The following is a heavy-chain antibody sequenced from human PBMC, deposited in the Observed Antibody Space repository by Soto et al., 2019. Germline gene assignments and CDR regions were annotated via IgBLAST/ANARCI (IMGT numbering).Heavy chain of an antibody. CDR1: GYTITDYY. Sequence: GASVKVSCKASGYTITDYYIYWVRQAPGQGLECMGGINPKSGVADYAPKFQGRVTMTSDTSISTAYMEVDSLTSDDTAVYYCARGRQLERPWSNWFDPWGQGTLVTVSS. J-gene: IGHJ5*02. CDR2: INPKSGVA. CDR3: ARGRQLERPWSNWFDP. V-gene: IGHV1-2*02. D-gene: IGHD1-1*01.